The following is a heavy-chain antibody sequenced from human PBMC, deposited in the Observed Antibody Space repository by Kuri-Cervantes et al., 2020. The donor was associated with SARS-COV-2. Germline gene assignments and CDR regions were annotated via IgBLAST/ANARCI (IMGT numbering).Heavy chain of an antibody. V-gene: IGHV3-21*01. Sequence: GESLKISCAASGFTFSSYSMNWVRQAPGKGLEWVSSISSSSSYIYYADSVKGRFTISRDNSKNTLYLQMNSLRAEDTAVYYCARDSDRVREYCSGGSCYWHYYYMDVWGKGTTVTVSS. CDR1: GFTFSSYS. CDR2: ISSSSSYI. CDR3: ARDSDRVREYCSGGSCYWHYYYMDV. J-gene: IGHJ6*03. D-gene: IGHD2-15*01.